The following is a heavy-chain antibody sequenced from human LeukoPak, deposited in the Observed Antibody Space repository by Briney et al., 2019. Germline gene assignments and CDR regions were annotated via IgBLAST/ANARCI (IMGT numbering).Heavy chain of an antibody. CDR2: IKQDGSEK. J-gene: IGHJ4*02. CDR3: ARDDY. Sequence: RGSLRLSCAASALTFSRYWMSWVRQAPGKGLEWVANIKQDGSEKYYVDSVKGRFTISRDNAKNSLYLQMNSLRAGDTAVYYCARDDYWGQGTLVTVSS. CDR1: ALTFSRYW. V-gene: IGHV3-7*01.